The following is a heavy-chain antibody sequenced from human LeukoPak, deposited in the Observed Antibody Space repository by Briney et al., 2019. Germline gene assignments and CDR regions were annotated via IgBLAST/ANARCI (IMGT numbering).Heavy chain of an antibody. CDR2: IYYSGST. V-gene: IGHV4-59*01. CDR1: GHSHRNYY. CDR3: ARVYYHSSAYYLYFFDY. D-gene: IGHD3-22*01. J-gene: IGHJ4*02. Sequence: SETLSLTCTVSGHSHRNYYWTWIRQPPGKALEWIGYIYYSGSTNYNPSLKSRVTISVDTSKNQISLKLSSVTAADTAVYYCARVYYHSSAYYLYFFDYWGQGTLVTVSS.